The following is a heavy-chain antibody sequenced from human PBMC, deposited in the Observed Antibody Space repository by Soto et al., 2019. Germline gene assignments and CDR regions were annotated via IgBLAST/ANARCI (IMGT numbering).Heavy chain of an antibody. D-gene: IGHD3-3*01. Sequence: SVKVSWKASGGAFSSYAISWVRQAPGQGLEWMGGIIPIFGTANYAQKFQGRVTITADESTSTAYMELSSLRSEDTAVYYCAKWVSGRFLEWLGGGYFDYWGQGTLVTVSS. CDR1: GGAFSSYA. V-gene: IGHV1-69*13. J-gene: IGHJ4*02. CDR2: IIPIFGTA. CDR3: AKWVSGRFLEWLGGGYFDY.